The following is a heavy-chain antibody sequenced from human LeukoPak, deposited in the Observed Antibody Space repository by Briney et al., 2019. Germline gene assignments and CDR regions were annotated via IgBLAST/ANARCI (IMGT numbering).Heavy chain of an antibody. Sequence: PGGSLRLSCAASGFTFSSYAMSWVRQAPGKGLEWVSAISGSGGSTYYADSVKGRSTISRDNSKNTLYLQMNSLRAEDTAVYYCAKDRDSYYYYYNMDVWGKGTTVTVSS. CDR3: AKDRDSYYYYYNMDV. V-gene: IGHV3-23*01. CDR1: GFTFSSYA. J-gene: IGHJ6*03. CDR2: ISGSGGST. D-gene: IGHD2-21*02.